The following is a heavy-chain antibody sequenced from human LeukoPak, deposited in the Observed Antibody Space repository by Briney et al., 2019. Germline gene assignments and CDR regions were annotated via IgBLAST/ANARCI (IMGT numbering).Heavy chain of an antibody. CDR3: ARAYCSSTSCYANYFDY. CDR1: GYTFTIYY. D-gene: IGHD2-2*01. J-gene: IGHJ4*02. V-gene: IGHV1-46*01. CDR2: INPSGGST. Sequence: EASVRVSFKASGYTFTIYYMHWVRQAPGQGLEWMGLINPSGGSTSYAQKFQGRVTMTRDTSTSTVYMELSSLRSEDTAVYYCARAYCSSTSCYANYFDYWGQGTLVTVSS.